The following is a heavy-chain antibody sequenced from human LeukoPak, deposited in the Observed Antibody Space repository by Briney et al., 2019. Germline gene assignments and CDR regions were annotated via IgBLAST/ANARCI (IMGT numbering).Heavy chain of an antibody. D-gene: IGHD6-13*01. CDR3: AAQQQLYYFDY. CDR2: IYYSGST. V-gene: IGHV4-39*07. J-gene: IGHJ4*02. Sequence: SETLSLTCTVSGGSISSSSYYWGWIRQPPGKGLEWIGSIYYSGSTYYNPSLKSRVTISVDTSKNQFSLKLSSVTAADTAVYYCAAQQQLYYFDYWGQGTLVTVSS. CDR1: GGSISSSSYY.